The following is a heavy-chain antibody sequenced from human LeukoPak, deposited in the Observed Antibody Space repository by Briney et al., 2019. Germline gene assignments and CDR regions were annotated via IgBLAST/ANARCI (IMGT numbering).Heavy chain of an antibody. CDR1: GYSFTSYW. J-gene: IGHJ4*02. CDR3: ARRAYTATRLNYFDY. Sequence: GESLKISCKGSGYSFTSYWIGWVRQMPGKGLEWMGIIYPGDSDTRYSPSFQGQVTISADKSISTAYLQWSSLKASDTAMYYCARRAYTATRLNYFDYWGQGTLVTVSS. D-gene: IGHD5-18*01. CDR2: IYPGDSDT. V-gene: IGHV5-51*01.